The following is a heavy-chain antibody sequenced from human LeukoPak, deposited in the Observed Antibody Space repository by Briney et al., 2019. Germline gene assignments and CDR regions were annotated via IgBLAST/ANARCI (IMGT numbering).Heavy chain of an antibody. J-gene: IGHJ4*02. V-gene: IGHV1-3*01. Sequence: KFQGRVTITRDTSASTAYMELSSLRSEDTAVYYCARDELWSINYFDYWGQGTLVTVSS. D-gene: IGHD5-18*01. CDR3: ARDELWSINYFDY.